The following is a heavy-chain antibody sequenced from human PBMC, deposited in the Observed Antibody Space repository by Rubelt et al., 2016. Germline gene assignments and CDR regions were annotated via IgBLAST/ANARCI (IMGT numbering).Heavy chain of an antibody. D-gene: IGHD7-27*01. CDR1: GYTFTSYA. CDR3: ARSTAWGSHGINWYFDL. J-gene: IGHJ2*01. CDR2: IDAGNGNT. Sequence: VQLVQSGSELKKPGASVKVSCKASGYTFTSYAMNWVRQAPGQGLEWMGWIDAGNGNTKYSQKFQGRVTISRDTYASTAYMELSSLRSEDTAVYYCARSTAWGSHGINWYFDLWGRGTRVTVSS. V-gene: IGHV1-3*01.